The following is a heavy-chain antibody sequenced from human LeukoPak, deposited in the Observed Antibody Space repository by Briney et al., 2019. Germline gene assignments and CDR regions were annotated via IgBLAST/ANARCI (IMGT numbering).Heavy chain of an antibody. CDR3: ARRGPLYYYGSGSPPDSDY. Sequence: SVKVSCKASGYTFTGYYMHWVRQAPGQGLEWMGWINPNSGGTNHAQKFQGRVTMTRDTSISTAYMELSRLRSDDTAVYYCARRGPLYYYGSGSPPDSDYWGQGTLVTVSS. CDR1: GYTFTGYY. D-gene: IGHD3-10*01. V-gene: IGHV1-2*02. CDR2: INPNSGGT. J-gene: IGHJ4*02.